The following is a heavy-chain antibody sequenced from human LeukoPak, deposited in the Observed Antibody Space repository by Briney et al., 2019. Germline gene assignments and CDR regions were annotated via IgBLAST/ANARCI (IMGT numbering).Heavy chain of an antibody. CDR1: GGSFSGYY. V-gene: IGHV4-34*01. J-gene: IGHJ3*02. CDR3: AKGPYYYGSEPLDAFDI. Sequence: SEALSLTCALYGGSFSGYYWSWIRQPPGKGLEWIGEISHSGSTNYNPSLKSRVTISVDTSKNQFSLKLSSVTAADTAVYYCAKGPYYYGSEPLDAFDIWGQGTMVTVSS. D-gene: IGHD3-10*01. CDR2: ISHSGST.